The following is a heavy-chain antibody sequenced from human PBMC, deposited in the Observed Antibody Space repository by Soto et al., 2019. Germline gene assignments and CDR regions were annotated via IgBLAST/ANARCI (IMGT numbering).Heavy chain of an antibody. CDR2: FDPEDGET. D-gene: IGHD3-3*01. CDR1: GYTLTELS. V-gene: IGHV1-24*01. J-gene: IGHJ5*02. CDR3: ARERLRFLEWFLRRGNWFDP. Sequence: AGVNVSPMVSGYTLTELSMHWVRQAPGKGIEWQGGFDPEDGETIYAQKFQGRVTMTEDTSTDTAYMELSSLRSEDTAVYYCARERLRFLEWFLRRGNWFDPWGQGTLVTVSS.